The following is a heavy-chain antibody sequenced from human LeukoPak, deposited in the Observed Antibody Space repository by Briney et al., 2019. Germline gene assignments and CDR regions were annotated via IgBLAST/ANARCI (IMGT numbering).Heavy chain of an antibody. CDR1: GFTFSRYS. CDR2: ISVRSNYI. CDR3: VRLRRNSDRSGYYYYYDY. J-gene: IGHJ4*02. D-gene: IGHD3-22*01. V-gene: IGHV3-21*01. Sequence: PGRSLRLSCAATGFTFSRYSINWVRQAPGKGLKKVSSISVRSNYIYYADSVRGRFSISRDDARDSLYLEMNSLRAEDSAVYYCVRLRRNSDRSGYYYYYDYWGQGTLVTVSS.